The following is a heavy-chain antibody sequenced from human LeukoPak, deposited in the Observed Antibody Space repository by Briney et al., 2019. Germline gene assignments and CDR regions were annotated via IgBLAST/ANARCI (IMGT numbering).Heavy chain of an antibody. CDR3: ARGINVGATSF. J-gene: IGHJ4*02. D-gene: IGHD1-26*01. CDR1: GSSMTNYY. Sequence: PSETLSLTCSVSGSSMTNYYWSWVRQSPGKGFEWIGCAHDSGTTKYNPSLNSRVTISLDTPKNQFSLEVTSVTAADTAVYFCARGINVGATSFWGQGTLVTVSS. V-gene: IGHV4-59*01. CDR2: AHDSGTT.